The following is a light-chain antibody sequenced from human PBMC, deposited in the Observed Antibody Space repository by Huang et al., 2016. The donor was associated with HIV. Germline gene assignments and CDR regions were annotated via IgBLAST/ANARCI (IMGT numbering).Light chain of an antibody. CDR3: QQYGNSPYT. CDR2: GAA. J-gene: IGKJ2*01. V-gene: IGKV3-20*01. CDR1: HSVCSNY. Sequence: EVVLTQSPGTLSFSPGEGATLSCRASHSVCSNYLAWYQQRRGQAPRLIIYGAACRAIGLPDRFIGSVSGTDFTCTITRRGPEDFAVYYCQQYGNSPYTFGQGTKLEIK.